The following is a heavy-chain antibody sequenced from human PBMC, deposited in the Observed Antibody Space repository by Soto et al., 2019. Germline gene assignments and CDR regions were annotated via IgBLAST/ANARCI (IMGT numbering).Heavy chain of an antibody. CDR3: AKGGYNYGFLFDC. J-gene: IGHJ4*02. D-gene: IGHD5-18*01. CDR1: GVPFSGYA. V-gene: IGHV3-23*01. Sequence: PGGSLRLSCAASGVPFSGYAMSWVRQAPGKGLEWVSVIHGGGNSAYYADSVKGRFTISRDNSKNTLYLQMSSLRGEDTAVYYCAKGGYNYGFLFDCWGQGTLVTVSS. CDR2: IHGGGNSA.